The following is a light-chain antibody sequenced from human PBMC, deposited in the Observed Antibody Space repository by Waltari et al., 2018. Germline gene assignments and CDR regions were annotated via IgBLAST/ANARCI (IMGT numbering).Light chain of an antibody. J-gene: IGLJ2*01. Sequence: QSALTQPASVSGSPGQSITISCTGTSSDVGGYYFVPWYQQPPGKAPKLMIYEVSNRPSGLSNRFSGSKSGNTASLTISGLQAEDEADYYCSSYTFTSTPVVFGGGTKVTVL. CDR1: SSDVGGYYF. V-gene: IGLV2-14*01. CDR3: SSYTFTSTPVV. CDR2: EVS.